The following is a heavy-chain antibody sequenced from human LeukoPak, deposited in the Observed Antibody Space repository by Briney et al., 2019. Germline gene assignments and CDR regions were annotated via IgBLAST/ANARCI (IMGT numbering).Heavy chain of an antibody. V-gene: IGHV5-10-1*01. CDR1: GYIFTSYW. J-gene: IGHJ4*02. Sequence: GESLQISCKGSGYIFTSYWIGWVRQMPGKGLEWMGRIDPSDSYTNYSPSFQGHVTISADKSISTAYLQWSSLKASDTAMYYCARQGLEPTGYDYWGQGTLVTVSS. CDR3: ARQGLEPTGYDY. D-gene: IGHD3-9*01. CDR2: IDPSDSYT.